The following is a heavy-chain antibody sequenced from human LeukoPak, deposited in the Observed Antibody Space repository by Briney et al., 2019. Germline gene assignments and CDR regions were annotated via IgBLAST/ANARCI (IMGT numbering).Heavy chain of an antibody. D-gene: IGHD2-15*01. CDR3: AKVGPYCSGGSGYFDY. CDR1: GFTFDDYT. J-gene: IGHJ4*02. V-gene: IGHV3-43*01. CDR2: ISWDGGST. Sequence: GGSLRLSCAASGFTFDDYTMHWVRQAPAKGLEWVSLISWDGGSTYYADSVKGRFTISRDNSKNSLYLQMNSLRTEDTALYYCAKVGPYCSGGSGYFDYWGQGTLVSVFS.